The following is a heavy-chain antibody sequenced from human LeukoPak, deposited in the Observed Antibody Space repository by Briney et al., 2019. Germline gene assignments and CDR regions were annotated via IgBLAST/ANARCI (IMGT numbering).Heavy chain of an antibody. CDR3: ARDHWYYDISCPRFDC. CDR2: MKADGSDK. V-gene: IGHV3-7*01. D-gene: IGHD3-9*01. CDR1: GFHLCDFL. Sequence: GGSLRLSCAASGFHLCDFLVTLGRPAPGKRLGWVADMKADGSDKYYVYSVKGRFTILRDNAKNSLYLQINSLRAEDTSVYYCARDHWYYDISCPRFDCCGQGTRVTVSS. J-gene: IGHJ4*02.